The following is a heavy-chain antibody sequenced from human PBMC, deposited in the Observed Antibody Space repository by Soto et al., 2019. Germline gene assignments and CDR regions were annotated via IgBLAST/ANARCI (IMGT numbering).Heavy chain of an antibody. V-gene: IGHV3-64D*06. CDR3: VKDRFVDY. J-gene: IGHJ4*02. CDR1: GFTFSNSY. CDR2: ISENGDIT. Sequence: VGSLRLSCSVFGFTFSNSYMHWVRQTPEKGLQYVSSISENGDITYYPDSVKGRFTISRDNSKSTVYLQMSSLRIEDTGVYYCVKDRFVDYWGQGVLVTVSS.